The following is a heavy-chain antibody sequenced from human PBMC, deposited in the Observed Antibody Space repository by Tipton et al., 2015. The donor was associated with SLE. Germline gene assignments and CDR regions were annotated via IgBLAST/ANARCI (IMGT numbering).Heavy chain of an antibody. CDR1: GFTFSSYA. V-gene: IGHV3-30*04. Sequence: SLRLSCAASGFTFSSYAMHWVRQAPGKGLEWVAVISYDGSNKYYADSVKGRFTISRDNSKNTLYLQMNSLRAEDSAVYYCARAREAWAGDYFDYWGQGTLVTVSS. CDR2: ISYDGSNK. CDR3: ARAREAWAGDYFDY. J-gene: IGHJ4*02. D-gene: IGHD3-10*01.